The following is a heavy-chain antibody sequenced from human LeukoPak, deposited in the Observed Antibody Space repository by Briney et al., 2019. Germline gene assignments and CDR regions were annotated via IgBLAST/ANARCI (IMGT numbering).Heavy chain of an antibody. CDR1: GYTFTGYY. CDR3: ARDWDYYDSSGYGYFDY. Sequence: ASVKVSCKASGYTFTGYYMHWVRQAPGQGLEWMGWINPNSGGTNYAQKFQGRVTMTRDTSISTAYMELSRLRSDDTAVYYCARDWDYYDSSGYGYFDYWGRGTLVTVSS. J-gene: IGHJ4*02. CDR2: INPNSGGT. V-gene: IGHV1-2*02. D-gene: IGHD3-22*01.